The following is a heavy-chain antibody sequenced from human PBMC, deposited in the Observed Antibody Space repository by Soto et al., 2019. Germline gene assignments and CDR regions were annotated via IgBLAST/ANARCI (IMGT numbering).Heavy chain of an antibody. V-gene: IGHV4-4*02. J-gene: IGHJ4*02. D-gene: IGHD4-17*01. CDR3: ARVHGDYGRYFDY. CDR1: GDSISSPNW. CDR2: MFASGSS. Sequence: PSETLSLTCAVSGDSISSPNWWSWYRQPPGKGLELVGEMFASGSSNYNPSLNGRVNMSVGTSKNQFSLRLTSLTAADTAVYFCARVHGDYGRYFDYWGQGTLVTVSS.